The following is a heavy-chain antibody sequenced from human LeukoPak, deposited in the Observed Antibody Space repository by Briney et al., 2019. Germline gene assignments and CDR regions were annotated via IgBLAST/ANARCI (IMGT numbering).Heavy chain of an antibody. CDR1: GGSFSGYY. D-gene: IGHD2-2*01. J-gene: IGHJ6*04. CDR3: ARYCSSTSCRAPYYGMDV. Sequence: SETLSLTCAVYGGSFSGYYWSWIRQPPGQGLEWIGEINHSGSTNYNPSLKSRVTISVDTSKNQFSLKLSSVTAADTAVYYCARYCSSTSCRAPYYGMDVWGKGTTVTVSS. V-gene: IGHV4-34*01. CDR2: INHSGST.